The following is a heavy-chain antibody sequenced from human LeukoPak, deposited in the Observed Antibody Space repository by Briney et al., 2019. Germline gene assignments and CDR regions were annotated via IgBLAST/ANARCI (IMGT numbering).Heavy chain of an antibody. V-gene: IGHV3-23*01. CDR2: ISGSGGST. D-gene: IGHD3-9*01. Sequence: GGSLRLSCAASGFTFSSYAMSWVRQAPGKGLEWVSAISGSGGSTYYADSAKGRFTISRDNSKNTLYLQMNNLRAEDTAVYYCAKLTRRIRYFDWLLSGFDYWGQGTLVTVSS. CDR3: AKLTRRIRYFDWLLSGFDY. CDR1: GFTFSSYA. J-gene: IGHJ4*02.